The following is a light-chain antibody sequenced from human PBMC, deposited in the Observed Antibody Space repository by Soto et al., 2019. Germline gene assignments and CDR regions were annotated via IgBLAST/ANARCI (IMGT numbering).Light chain of an antibody. J-gene: IGKJ3*01. CDR1: QSINSRY. CDR3: QQCGSSPGFT. Sequence: EIVLTQSPGTLSLSPGERATLSCRASQSINSRYLAWYQQKPGQAPRLLIYGASSRATGIPDRFSGSGSGTDFTLTISRLKPEDFAVYYCQQCGSSPGFTFGPGTKVDIK. V-gene: IGKV3-20*01. CDR2: GAS.